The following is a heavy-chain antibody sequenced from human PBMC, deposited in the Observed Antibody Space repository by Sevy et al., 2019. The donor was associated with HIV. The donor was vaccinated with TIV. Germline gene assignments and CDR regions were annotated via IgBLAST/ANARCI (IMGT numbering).Heavy chain of an antibody. D-gene: IGHD1-1*01. CDR2: ISYDGSNT. Sequence: GGSLRLSCAASGFSFRNYGMNWVRQAPGKGLEWVAVISYDGSNTHYADSVKGRFTISRDNSKNTLFLQMSSLRAEDTAVYHCAKQDNWNDFPFDYWGQGILVTVSS. J-gene: IGHJ4*02. V-gene: IGHV3-30*18. CDR3: AKQDNWNDFPFDY. CDR1: GFSFRNYG.